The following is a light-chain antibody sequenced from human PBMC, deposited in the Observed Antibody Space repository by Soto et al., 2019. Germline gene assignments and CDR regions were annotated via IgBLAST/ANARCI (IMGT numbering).Light chain of an antibody. CDR1: QSVSSY. CDR2: DAS. Sequence: EIVLTQSPATLSLSPGERATLSCRASQSVSSYLAWYQQKPDQAPRLLIYDASNRATGIPARFSGSGSGTDFTLTISSLEPEDFAVYYCQQRSNWLRTFGQGTKVEIK. J-gene: IGKJ1*01. V-gene: IGKV3-11*01. CDR3: QQRSNWLRT.